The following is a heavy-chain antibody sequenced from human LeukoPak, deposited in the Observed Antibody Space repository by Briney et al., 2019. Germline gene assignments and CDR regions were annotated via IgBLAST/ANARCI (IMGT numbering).Heavy chain of an antibody. D-gene: IGHD3-9*01. CDR2: ISYDGSNK. Sequence: PGGSLRLSCAASGFTFSSYGMHWVRQAPGKGPEWVAVISYDGSNKYYADSVKGRFTISRDNSKNTLYLQMNSLRAEDTAVYYCARVSDILTGYYLFDYWGQGTLVTVSS. CDR3: ARVSDILTGYYLFDY. V-gene: IGHV3-30*03. CDR1: GFTFSSYG. J-gene: IGHJ4*02.